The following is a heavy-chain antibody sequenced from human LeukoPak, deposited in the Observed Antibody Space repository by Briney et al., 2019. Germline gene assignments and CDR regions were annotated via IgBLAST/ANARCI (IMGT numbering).Heavy chain of an antibody. Sequence: GGSLRLSCAASGFTFRDYYMSWIRQAPGKGLEWVSYISSSSSYTNYADSVKGRFTISRDNAKNSLYLQMNSLRAEDTAVYYCARGEREVHGSGTHYWGQGTLVAVSS. CDR2: ISSSSSYT. J-gene: IGHJ4*02. V-gene: IGHV3-11*06. CDR3: ARGEREVHGSGTHY. CDR1: GFTFRDYY. D-gene: IGHD3-10*01.